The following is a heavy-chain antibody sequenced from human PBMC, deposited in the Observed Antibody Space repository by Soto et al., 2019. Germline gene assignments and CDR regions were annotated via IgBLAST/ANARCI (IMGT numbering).Heavy chain of an antibody. CDR1: GFTFSSYE. Sequence: GGSLRLSCAASGFTFSSYEMNWVRQAPGKGLEWVSYISSSGSTIYYADSVKGRFTISRDNAKNSLYLQMNSLRAEDTAVYYCASLQGYCSGGSCYFQHWGQGTLVTVSS. CDR3: ASLQGYCSGGSCYFQH. CDR2: ISSSGSTI. D-gene: IGHD2-15*01. J-gene: IGHJ1*01. V-gene: IGHV3-48*03.